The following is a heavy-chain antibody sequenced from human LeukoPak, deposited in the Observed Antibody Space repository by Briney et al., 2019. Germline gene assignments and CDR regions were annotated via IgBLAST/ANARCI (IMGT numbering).Heavy chain of an antibody. D-gene: IGHD1-26*01. J-gene: IGHJ4*02. CDR1: GFTFSSYA. CDR2: ISGSGGST. Sequence: GGSLRLSCAASGFTFSSYAMSWVRQAPGKGLEWVSAISGSGGSTYYADSVKGRFTISRDNSKNTLYLQMNSLRAEDTAVYYCARDRNSGTYTAINFDYWGQGTLVTVSS. CDR3: ARDRNSGTYTAINFDY. V-gene: IGHV3-23*01.